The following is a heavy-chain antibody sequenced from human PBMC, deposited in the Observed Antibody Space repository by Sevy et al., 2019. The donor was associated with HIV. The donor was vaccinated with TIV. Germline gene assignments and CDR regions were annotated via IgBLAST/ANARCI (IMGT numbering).Heavy chain of an antibody. CDR1: GFTFSVYW. V-gene: IGHV3-7*01. CDR3: ASLAAAGRDATAAWDWFDP. J-gene: IGHJ5*02. Sequence: GGSLRLSCAASGFTFSVYWMSWVRQAPGKGLEWVATMKEDGSDKDYVDSVKGRFTISRDNAKNSLYLQMNSLRAEDTAVYYCASLAAAGRDATAAWDWFDPWGQGTLVTVSS. D-gene: IGHD6-13*01. CDR2: MKEDGSDK.